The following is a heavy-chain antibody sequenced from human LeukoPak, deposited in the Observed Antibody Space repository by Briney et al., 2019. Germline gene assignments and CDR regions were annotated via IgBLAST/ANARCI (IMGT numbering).Heavy chain of an antibody. J-gene: IGHJ4*02. V-gene: IGHV5-10-1*01. CDR2: IDPSDSYS. D-gene: IGHD2-15*01. CDR3: ARHRKDIGFDS. Sequence: GESLKISCKGSGYTFSSYWITWVRQKPGKGLEWMGRIDPSDSYSNYSPSFQGHVTISADKSISTAYLQWSSLKASDTAMYYCARHRKDIGFDSWGQGTLVTVSS. CDR1: GYTFSSYW.